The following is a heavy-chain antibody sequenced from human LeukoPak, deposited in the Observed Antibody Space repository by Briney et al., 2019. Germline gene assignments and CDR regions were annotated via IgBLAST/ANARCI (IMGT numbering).Heavy chain of an antibody. CDR1: GGSISSYY. CDR2: IYTSGST. D-gene: IGHD6-6*01. V-gene: IGHV4-4*07. CDR3: ARSFPSIAALPGDY. Sequence: SETLSLTCTVSGGSISSYYWSWIRQPAGKGLEWIGRIYTSGSTNYNPSLKSRVTMSVDTSKNQFSLKLSSVTAADTAVYYCARSFPSIAALPGDYWGQGTLVTVSS. J-gene: IGHJ4*02.